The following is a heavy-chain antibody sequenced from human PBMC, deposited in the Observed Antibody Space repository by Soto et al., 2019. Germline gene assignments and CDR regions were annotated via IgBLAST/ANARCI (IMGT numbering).Heavy chain of an antibody. V-gene: IGHV3-23*01. CDR2: ISGRGGST. J-gene: IGHJ4*02. CDR1: GFTFSSYA. D-gene: IGHD1-26*01. Sequence: EVQLLESGGGLVQPGGSLRLSCAASGFTFSSYAMSWVRQAPGKGLEWVSAISGRGGSTYYADAVKGRFTISRDTSKNTRYLQMNSLRAYETAVYYCAKDTWALLLDYWGQGTLVTVSS. CDR3: AKDTWALLLDY.